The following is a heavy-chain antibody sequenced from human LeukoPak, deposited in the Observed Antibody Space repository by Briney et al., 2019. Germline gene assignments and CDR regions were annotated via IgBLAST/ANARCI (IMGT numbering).Heavy chain of an antibody. Sequence: HGESLQISCKGSGYSFTSYWIGWVRQMPGKGLEWMGRIDPSDSYTNYSPSFQGHVTISADKSISTAYLQWSSLKASDTAMYYCASYGSGSYPNFDYWGQGTLVTVSS. J-gene: IGHJ4*02. CDR3: ASYGSGSYPNFDY. V-gene: IGHV5-10-1*01. CDR1: GYSFTSYW. CDR2: IDPSDSYT. D-gene: IGHD3-10*01.